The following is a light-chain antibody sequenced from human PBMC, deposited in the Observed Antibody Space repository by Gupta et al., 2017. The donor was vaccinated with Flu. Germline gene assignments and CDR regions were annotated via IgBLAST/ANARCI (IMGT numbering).Light chain of an antibody. CDR1: NLGDKY. V-gene: IGLV3-1*01. CDR2: QDN. J-gene: IGLJ1*01. Sequence: SYDLTQPPSVAVSPSHTARITCSGDNLGDKYVCWYQQKPGQSHVLVIYQDNKRPPGIPERFSGSNSGNTATLTISGTQAMDEADYYCQAWDTSTYYVFGTGTKVTVL. CDR3: QAWDTSTYYV.